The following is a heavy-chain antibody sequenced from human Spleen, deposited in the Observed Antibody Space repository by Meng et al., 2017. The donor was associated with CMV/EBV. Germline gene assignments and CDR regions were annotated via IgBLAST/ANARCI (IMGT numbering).Heavy chain of an antibody. D-gene: IGHD3-10*01. CDR3: ARGGRGSGSYSYYFYYGMDV. J-gene: IGHJ6*02. V-gene: IGHV4-59*01. CDR2: ISHSDST. Sequence: SETLSLTCTVSGGSISSYYWSWIRQPPGKGLEWIAYISHSDSTNYNPSLKSRVTISVDPSKNQFSLRLRSLTAADTAVYYCARGGRGSGSYSYYFYYGMDVWGQGTTVTVSS. CDR1: GGSISSYY.